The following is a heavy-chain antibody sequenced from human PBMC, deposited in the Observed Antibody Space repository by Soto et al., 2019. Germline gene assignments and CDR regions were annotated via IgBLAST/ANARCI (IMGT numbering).Heavy chain of an antibody. Sequence: QVQLVQSGAEVKKPGASVKVSCKASGYTFTSYGISWVRQAPGQGLEWMGWISAYNGNTNYAQKLQGGVTMTTDTSTSTAYMELRSLRSDDTAVYYCASHQAAAGTLGWFDPWGQGTLVTVSS. CDR1: GYTFTSYG. J-gene: IGHJ5*02. D-gene: IGHD6-13*01. V-gene: IGHV1-18*04. CDR2: ISAYNGNT. CDR3: ASHQAAAGTLGWFDP.